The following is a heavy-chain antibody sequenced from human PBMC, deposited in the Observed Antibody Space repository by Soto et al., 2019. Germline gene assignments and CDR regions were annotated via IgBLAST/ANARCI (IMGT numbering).Heavy chain of an antibody. D-gene: IGHD1-26*01. CDR3: ARWGYLDY. CDR1: GFSFGSYA. V-gene: IGHV3-23*01. Sequence: GGSLRLSCAASGFSFGSYALRWVRQAPGKGLEWVSTISGSDGKTFYADSVKGRFSISRDTSQNTLYLQMNSLRADDTAIYYCARWGYLDYWGQGTRVTVSS. CDR2: ISGSDGKT. J-gene: IGHJ4*02.